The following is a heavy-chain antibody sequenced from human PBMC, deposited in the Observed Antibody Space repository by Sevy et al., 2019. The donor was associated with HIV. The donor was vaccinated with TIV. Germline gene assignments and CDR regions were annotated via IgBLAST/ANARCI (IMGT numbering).Heavy chain of an antibody. D-gene: IGHD6-6*01. Sequence: GGSLRLSCAASGFTFSSYWMSWVRQAPGEGLEWVANIKQDGSEKYYVDSVKGRFTISRDNAKNSLYLQMNSLRAEDTAVYYCARDQGRYSSSSFDYWGQGTLVTVSS. CDR3: ARDQGRYSSSSFDY. V-gene: IGHV3-7*01. J-gene: IGHJ4*02. CDR1: GFTFSSYW. CDR2: IKQDGSEK.